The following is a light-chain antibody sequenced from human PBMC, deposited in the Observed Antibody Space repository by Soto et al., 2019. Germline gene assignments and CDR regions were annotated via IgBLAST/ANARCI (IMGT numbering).Light chain of an antibody. CDR3: QQLYDYPIT. CDR2: AAF. J-gene: IGKJ3*01. V-gene: IGKV1-9*01. Sequence: IQLTQSPASLSASVGDRVNITCRASQGISSYLAWYQQKPGKAPNLLIYAAFTLESGVSSRFSGSASGADFTLTISSLQPEDFATYYCQQLYDYPITFGPGTKVDVK. CDR1: QGISSY.